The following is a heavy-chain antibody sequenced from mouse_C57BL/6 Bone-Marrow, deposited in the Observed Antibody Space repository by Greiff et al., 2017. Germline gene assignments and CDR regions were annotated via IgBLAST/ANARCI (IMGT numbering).Heavy chain of an antibody. D-gene: IGHD2-5*01. CDR2: ISSGSSTI. CDR3: ARPIYYSNYGAMDY. J-gene: IGHJ4*01. Sequence: EVHLVESGGGLVKPGGSLKLSCAASGFTFSDYGMHWVRQAPEKGLEWVAYISSGSSTIYYADTVKGRFTISRDNAKNTLFLQMTSLRSEDTAMYYCARPIYYSNYGAMDYWGQGTSVTVSS. V-gene: IGHV5-17*01. CDR1: GFTFSDYG.